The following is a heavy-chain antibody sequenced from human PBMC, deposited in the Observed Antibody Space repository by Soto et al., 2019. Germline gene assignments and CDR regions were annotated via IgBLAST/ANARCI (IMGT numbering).Heavy chain of an antibody. CDR2: INAGNGNT. J-gene: IGHJ4*02. CDR1: GYTFTSYA. D-gene: IGHD3-22*01. Sequence: GASVKVSCKASGYTFTSYAMHWVRQAPGQRLEWMGWINAGNGNTKYSQKFQGRVTITRDTSASTAYMELNNLRAEDTAVYYCAKHLIGGRLQSPFDLWGQGAQVTVSS. CDR3: AKHLIGGRLQSPFDL. V-gene: IGHV1-3*01.